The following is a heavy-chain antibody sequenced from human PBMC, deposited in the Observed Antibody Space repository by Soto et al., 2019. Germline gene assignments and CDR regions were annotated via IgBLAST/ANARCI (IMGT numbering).Heavy chain of an antibody. CDR2: ISGSGGST. Sequence: GGSLRLSCAASGFTFSSYAMSWVRQAPGKGLEWVSAISGSGGSTYYEDSVKGRFTISRDNSKNTLYLQMNSLRAEDTAVYYCAKGTVLSVWSSSWFDYWGQGTLVTVSS. CDR1: GFTFSSYA. V-gene: IGHV3-23*01. J-gene: IGHJ4*02. CDR3: AKGTVLSVWSSSWFDY. D-gene: IGHD6-13*01.